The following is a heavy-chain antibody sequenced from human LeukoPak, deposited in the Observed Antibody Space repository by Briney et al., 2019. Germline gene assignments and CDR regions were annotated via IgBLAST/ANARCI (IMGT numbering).Heavy chain of an antibody. CDR1: GGSISSSSYY. V-gene: IGHV4-39*01. CDR3: ARALVTMVRGVIIYYFDY. D-gene: IGHD3-10*01. J-gene: IGHJ4*02. Sequence: SETLSLTCNVSGGSISSSSYYWGWIRQPPGKGLEWIGSIYYSGSTYYNPSLKSRVTISVDTSKNQFSLKLSSVTAADTAVYYCARALVTMVRGVIIYYFDYWGQGTLVTVSS. CDR2: IYYSGST.